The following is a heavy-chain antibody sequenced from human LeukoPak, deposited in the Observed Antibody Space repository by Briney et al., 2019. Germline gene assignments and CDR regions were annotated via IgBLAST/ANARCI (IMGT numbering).Heavy chain of an antibody. CDR3: ARGAGTTPHCFDY. CDR1: GGSFSGYY. D-gene: IGHD1-1*01. Sequence: SETLSLTCAVYGGSFSGYYWSWIRQPPGKGLEWIGEINHSGSTSYNPSLKSRVTISVDTSKNQFSLKLSSVTAADTAVYYCARGAGTTPHCFDYWGQGTLVTVSS. J-gene: IGHJ4*02. V-gene: IGHV4-34*01. CDR2: INHSGST.